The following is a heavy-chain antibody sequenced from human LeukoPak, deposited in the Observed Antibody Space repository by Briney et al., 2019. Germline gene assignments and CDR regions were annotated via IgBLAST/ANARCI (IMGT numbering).Heavy chain of an antibody. J-gene: IGHJ3*02. CDR3: ARDGSGAGASDI. CDR2: INWYGGRT. CDR1: GFTFDDYG. V-gene: IGHV3-20*04. Sequence: GGSLRLSCAASGFTFDDYGMSWVRHAPGKGLEWVSGINWYGGRTGYADSVKGRFTISRDNAKNSLYLQMNSLRAEDTALYYCARDGSGAGASDIWGQGTMVTVSS. D-gene: IGHD6-19*01.